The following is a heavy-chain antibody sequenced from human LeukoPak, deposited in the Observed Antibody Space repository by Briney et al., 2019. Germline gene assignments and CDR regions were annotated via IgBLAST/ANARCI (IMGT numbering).Heavy chain of an antibody. V-gene: IGHV3-48*03. CDR2: ISSSGRTM. D-gene: IGHD6-19*01. CDR1: GFIFSSYE. Sequence: PGGSLRLSCAASGFIFSSYEMSWVRQAPGKGLEWVSYISSSGRTMYYADSVKGRFTVSRDNAKNSLYLQMNSLRAEDTAVYYCARDQWPDRSASDYWGQGTLVTVSS. CDR3: ARDQWPDRSASDY. J-gene: IGHJ4*02.